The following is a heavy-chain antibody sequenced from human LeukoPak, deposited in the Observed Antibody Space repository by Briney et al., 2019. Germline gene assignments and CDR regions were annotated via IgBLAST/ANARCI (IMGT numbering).Heavy chain of an antibody. J-gene: IGHJ4*02. CDR2: ISGSGSDGST. V-gene: IGHV3-23*01. CDR1: GFTFSCYG. D-gene: IGHD3-22*01. CDR3: AKYSHDSSGSYDY. Sequence: GGSLRRSCADSGFTFSCYGMSWVRQAPGKGLEWVSGISGSGSDGSTYYADSVKGRFTISRDNSKNTLYLQMNSLRAEDTAVYYCAKYSHDSSGSYDYWGQGTLVTVSS.